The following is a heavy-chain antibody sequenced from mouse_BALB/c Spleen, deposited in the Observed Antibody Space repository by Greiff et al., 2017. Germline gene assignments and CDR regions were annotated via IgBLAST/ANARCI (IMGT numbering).Heavy chain of an antibody. CDR1: GYTFTSYW. V-gene: IGHV1S81*02. D-gene: IGHD2-1*01. Sequence: QVQLQQSGAELVKPGASVKLSCKASGYTFTSYWMHWVKQRPGQGLEWIGEINPSNGRTNYNEKFKSKATLTVDKSSSTAYMQLSSLTSEDSAVYYCARSYYGNYVDYWGQGTTLTVSS. J-gene: IGHJ2*01. CDR2: INPSNGRT. CDR3: ARSYYGNYVDY.